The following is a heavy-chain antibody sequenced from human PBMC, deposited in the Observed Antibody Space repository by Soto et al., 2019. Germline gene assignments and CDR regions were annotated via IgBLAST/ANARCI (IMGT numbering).Heavy chain of an antibody. J-gene: IGHJ4*02. D-gene: IGHD3-22*01. CDR1: GFTFGGYA. V-gene: IGHV3-23*01. CDR2: ITSGGDT. Sequence: GGSLRVSCGVSGFTFGGYAMTWVRQAPGKGLNWVSAITSGGDTFFADSVKGRFTISRDHSKNTFYLQMNSLTAEDTAVYYCAKSQSSGAFRFFFDYWGQGTMVTVSS. CDR3: AKSQSSGAFRFFFDY.